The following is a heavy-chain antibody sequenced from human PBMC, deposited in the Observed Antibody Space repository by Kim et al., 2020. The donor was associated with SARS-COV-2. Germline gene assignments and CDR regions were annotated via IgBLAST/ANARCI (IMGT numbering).Heavy chain of an antibody. CDR2: INPNSGGT. V-gene: IGHV1-2*06. D-gene: IGHD3-3*01. J-gene: IGHJ6*03. Sequence: ASVKVSCKASGYTFTGYYMHWVRQAPGQGLEWMGRINPNSGGTNYAQKFQGRVTMTRDTSISTAYMELSRLRSDDTAVYHWAREVTPITSVGVVTHYYCYYYMDVWGKGTTVTVSS. CDR1: GYTFTGYY. CDR3: AREVTPITSVGVVTHYYCYYYMDV.